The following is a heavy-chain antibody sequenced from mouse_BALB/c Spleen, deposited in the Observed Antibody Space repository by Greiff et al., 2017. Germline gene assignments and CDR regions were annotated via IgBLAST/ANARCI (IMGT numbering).Heavy chain of an antibody. CDR2: IAPGSGST. V-gene: IGHV1S41*01. CDR3: AREVYGNYVWFAY. CDR1: GYTFTSYW. D-gene: IGHD2-1*01. Sequence: DLVKPGASVKLSCKASGYTFTSYWINWIKHRPGQGLEWIGRIAPGSGSTYYNEMFKGKATLTVDTSSSTAYIQLSSLSSEDSAVYFCAREVYGNYVWFAYWGQGTLVTVSA. J-gene: IGHJ3*01.